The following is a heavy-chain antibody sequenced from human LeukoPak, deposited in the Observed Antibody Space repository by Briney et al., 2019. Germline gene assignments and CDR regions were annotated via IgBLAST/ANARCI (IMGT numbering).Heavy chain of an antibody. D-gene: IGHD6-6*01. CDR2: ISASGDST. Sequence: GGSLRLSCAASGFTFSSYAMSWVRQAPGKGLEWVSVISASGDSTYYADSVKGRFTISRDNSKNTLYLQMTSLRAEDTAIYYCAKLIAARGPGDYWGQGTLVTVSS. CDR3: AKLIAARGPGDY. CDR1: GFTFSSYA. J-gene: IGHJ4*02. V-gene: IGHV3-23*01.